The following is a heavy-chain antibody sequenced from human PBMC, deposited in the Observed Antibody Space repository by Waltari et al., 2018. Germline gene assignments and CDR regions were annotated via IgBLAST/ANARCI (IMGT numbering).Heavy chain of an antibody. CDR2: MKEDGSES. CDR1: GLTFSNYW. V-gene: IGHV3-7*01. CDR3: SVSLND. Sequence: EVYLVESGGNLVQPGGSLRLSCAAPGLTFSNYWMDWFRQAPGKGLEWVANMKEDGSESHYVDSVKGRFTISRDNAQNLLSLQMDSLRAEDTAVYYCSVSLNDWGQGTLVTVSS. J-gene: IGHJ4*02.